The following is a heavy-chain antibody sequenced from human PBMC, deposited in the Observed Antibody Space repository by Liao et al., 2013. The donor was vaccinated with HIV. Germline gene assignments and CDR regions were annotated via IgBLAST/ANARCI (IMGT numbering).Heavy chain of an antibody. D-gene: IGHD3-16*01. J-gene: IGHJ3*02. Sequence: QVRLQESGPGLVKPSETLSLTCNVSGGSITSGDHYWSWIRQPAGKGLEWIGRVDVSGSIKFSPSLKSRLTMSVDKSKQQFSLKLTSVTAADTAVYYCARDWGDKAFFDIWGQGTMVTVSS. V-gene: IGHV4-61*02. CDR3: ARDWGDKAFFDI. CDR1: GGSITSGDHY. CDR2: VDVSGSI.